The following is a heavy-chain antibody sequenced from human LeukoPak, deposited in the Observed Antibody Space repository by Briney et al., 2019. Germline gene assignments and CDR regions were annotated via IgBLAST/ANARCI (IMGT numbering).Heavy chain of an antibody. J-gene: IGHJ4*02. CDR2: INHSGST. CDR1: GGSFSGYY. Sequence: SETLSLTCAVYGGSFSGYYWSWIRQPPGKGLEWIGEINHSGSTNYNPSLKSRVTISADTSKNQFSLKLSSVTAADTAVYYCARARGYSYGRHAGWGQGTLVTVSP. D-gene: IGHD5-18*01. V-gene: IGHV4-34*01. CDR3: ARARGYSYGRHAG.